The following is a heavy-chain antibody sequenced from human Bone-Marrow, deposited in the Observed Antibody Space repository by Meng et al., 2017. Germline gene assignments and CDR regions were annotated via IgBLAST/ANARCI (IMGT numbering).Heavy chain of an antibody. CDR2: IIPIFGTA. CDR1: GYTFTGHY. CDR3: ARTRPAMATILLSYYGMDV. V-gene: IGHV1-69*05. D-gene: IGHD5-24*01. Sequence: SVKVSCKASGYTFTGHYMHWVRQAPGQGLEWMGGIIPIFGTANYAQKFQGRVTITTDESTSTAYMELSSLRSEDTAVYYCARTRPAMATILLSYYGMDVWGQGTTVTVSS. J-gene: IGHJ6*02.